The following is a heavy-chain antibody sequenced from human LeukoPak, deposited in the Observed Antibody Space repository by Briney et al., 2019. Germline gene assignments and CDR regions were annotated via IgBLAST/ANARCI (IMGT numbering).Heavy chain of an antibody. V-gene: IGHV3-66*01. CDR1: GFTFSKAW. CDR3: ASTTVTTPYYYGMDV. Sequence: GGSLRLSCAASGFTFSKAWMNWVRQAPGKGLEWVSVIYSGGSTYYADSVKGRFTISRDNSKNTLYLQMNSLRAEDTAVYYCASTTVTTPYYYGMDVWGQGTTVTVSS. CDR2: IYSGGST. D-gene: IGHD4-17*01. J-gene: IGHJ6*02.